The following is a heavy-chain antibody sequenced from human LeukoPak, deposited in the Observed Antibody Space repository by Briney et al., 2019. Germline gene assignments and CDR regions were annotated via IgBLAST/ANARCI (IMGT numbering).Heavy chain of an antibody. CDR1: GFTFSSYA. Sequence: GGSLRLSCAASGFTFSSYAMHWVRQAPGKGLEWVSGISWNSGSIGYADSVKGRFTISRDNAKNSLYLQMNSLRAEDTALYYCAKALTYSSSGMAFDIWGQGTMVTVSS. D-gene: IGHD6-13*01. CDR2: ISWNSGSI. CDR3: AKALTYSSSGMAFDI. J-gene: IGHJ3*02. V-gene: IGHV3-9*01.